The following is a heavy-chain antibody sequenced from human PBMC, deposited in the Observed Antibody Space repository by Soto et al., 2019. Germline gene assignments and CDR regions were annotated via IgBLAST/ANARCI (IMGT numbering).Heavy chain of an antibody. CDR3: AKNFIPLSPDLYFDS. J-gene: IGHJ4*02. V-gene: IGHV3-30*18. D-gene: IGHD3-16*01. CDR2: ISYDGRYK. Sequence: GGSLRLYCGASGSTFRHYGMHWARPAPGRGLEWVAVISYDGRYKSYEDSVKGRFTISRDNYKNTLHLQMDSLRAEDTAVYYCAKNFIPLSPDLYFDSWGQGTLVTVSS. CDR1: GSTFRHYG.